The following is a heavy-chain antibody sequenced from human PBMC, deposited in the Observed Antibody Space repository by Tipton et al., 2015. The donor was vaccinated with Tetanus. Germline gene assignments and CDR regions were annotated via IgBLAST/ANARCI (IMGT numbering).Heavy chain of an antibody. CDR2: ISTTGHST. V-gene: IGHV3-21*01. Sequence: SLRLSCATSGFTFSSHAMNWVRQAPGKGLEWVSSISTTGHSTFYAASVKGRFTISRDNAKNSLYLQMNSLRDEDTAVYYCARDNGGWDDHYYYGMDVWGQGTTVTVSS. CDR3: ARDNGGWDDHYYYGMDV. J-gene: IGHJ6*02. CDR1: GFTFSSHA. D-gene: IGHD6-19*01.